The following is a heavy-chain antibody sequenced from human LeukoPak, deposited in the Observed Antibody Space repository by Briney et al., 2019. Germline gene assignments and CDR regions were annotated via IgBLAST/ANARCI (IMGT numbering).Heavy chain of an antibody. D-gene: IGHD3-22*01. J-gene: IGHJ6*03. CDR3: ARGPFRTERRGGPGGRYYDSSGYLFGYYMDV. CDR1: GGSISSYY. V-gene: IGHV4-34*01. Sequence: SETLSLTCTVSGGSISSYYWSWIRQPAGKGLEWIGEINHSGSTNYNPSLKSRVTISVDTSKNQFSLKLSSVTAADTAVYYCARGPFRTERRGGPGGRYYDSSGYLFGYYMDVWGKGTTVTVSS. CDR2: INHSGST.